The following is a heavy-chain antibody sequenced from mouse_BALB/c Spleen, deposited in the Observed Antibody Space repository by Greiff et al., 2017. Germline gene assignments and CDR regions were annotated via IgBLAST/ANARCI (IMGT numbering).Heavy chain of an antibody. Sequence: DVHLVESGGGLVQPGGSRKLSCAASGFTFSSFGMHWVRQAPEKGLEWVAYISSGSSTIYYADTVKGRFTISRDNPKNTLFLQMTSLRSKDTAMYYCARSGATRTWFAYWGQGTLVTVSA. V-gene: IGHV5-17*02. J-gene: IGHJ3*01. CDR3: ARSGATRTWFAY. CDR1: GFTFSSFG. CDR2: ISSGSSTI. D-gene: IGHD3-1*01.